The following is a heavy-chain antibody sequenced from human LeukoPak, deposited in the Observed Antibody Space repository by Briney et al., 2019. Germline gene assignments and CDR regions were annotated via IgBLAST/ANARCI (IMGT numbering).Heavy chain of an antibody. D-gene: IGHD4-23*01. CDR3: ARGTGPRYGGRPDY. Sequence: SETLSLTCTVSGGSISSYYWSWIRQPPGKGLEWIGYIYYSGSTNYNPSLKSRVTISVDTSKNQFSLKLSSVTAADTAVYYCARGTGPRYGGRPDYWGQGTLVTVSS. J-gene: IGHJ4*02. V-gene: IGHV4-59*01. CDR2: IYYSGST. CDR1: GGSISSYY.